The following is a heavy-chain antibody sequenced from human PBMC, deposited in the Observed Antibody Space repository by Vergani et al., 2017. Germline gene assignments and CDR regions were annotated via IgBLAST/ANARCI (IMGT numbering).Heavy chain of an antibody. Sequence: QVQLVESGGGVVQPGRSLRLSWAASGCTFRSYGMHWVRQAPGKGLEWVAVILYDGSNKYYADSVKGRFTISRDNSKNTLYLQMNRLRAEDTAVYYCAKDSSGSYLYYYYYYGMDAWGQGTTVTVSS. V-gene: IGHV3-30*18. CDR3: AKDSSGSYLYYYYYYGMDA. D-gene: IGHD1-26*01. CDR1: GCTFRSYG. CDR2: ILYDGSNK. J-gene: IGHJ6*02.